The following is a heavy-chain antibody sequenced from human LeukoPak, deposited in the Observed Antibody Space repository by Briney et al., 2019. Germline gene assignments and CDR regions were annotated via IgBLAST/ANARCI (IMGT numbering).Heavy chain of an antibody. V-gene: IGHV4-59*04. J-gene: IGHJ5*02. CDR2: IYYSGST. CDR3: ARIPGGALNWFDP. Sequence: GSLRLSCAASGFTFSSYGMSWIRQPPGKGLEWIGTIYYSGSTYYNPSLKSRVTMFVDTSKNQFSLKLSSVTAADTAVYYCARIPGGALNWFDPWGQGTLVTVSS. CDR1: GFTFSSYG. D-gene: IGHD2/OR15-2a*01.